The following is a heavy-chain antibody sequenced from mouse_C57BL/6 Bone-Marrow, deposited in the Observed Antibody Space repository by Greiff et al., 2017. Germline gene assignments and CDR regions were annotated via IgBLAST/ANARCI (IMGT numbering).Heavy chain of an antibody. J-gene: IGHJ4*01. CDR3: ARGLLNYAMDY. CDR1: GYTFTGYW. D-gene: IGHD3-1*01. Sequence: QVQLQQSGAELMKPGASVKLSCKATGYTFTGYWIEWIGEILPGSGSTNYNEKFKGKATFTADTSSNTAYMQRSSLTTEDSAIYYCARGLLNYAMDYWGQGTSVTVSS. V-gene: IGHV1-9*01. CDR2: ILPGSGST.